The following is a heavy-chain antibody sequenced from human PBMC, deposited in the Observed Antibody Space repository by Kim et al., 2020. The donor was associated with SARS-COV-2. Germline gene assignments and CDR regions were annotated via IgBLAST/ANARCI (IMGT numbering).Heavy chain of an antibody. D-gene: IGHD4-17*01. Sequence: TYDTASVKGRFISSRDNAKNSVFMQMDSLGGEDTAVYYCARETSTAYFDYWGQGTLVTVSS. J-gene: IGHJ4*02. CDR2: T. V-gene: IGHV3-21*01. CDR3: ARETSTAYFDY.